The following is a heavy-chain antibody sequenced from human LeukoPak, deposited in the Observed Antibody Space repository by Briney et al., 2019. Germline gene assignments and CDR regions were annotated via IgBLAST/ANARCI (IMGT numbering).Heavy chain of an antibody. CDR2: ISGYNGNT. J-gene: IGHJ4*02. D-gene: IGHD3-22*01. CDR1: GYTFTSYG. CDR3: ARDPARYYYDSSGYSDY. V-gene: IGHV1-18*01. Sequence: ASVKVSCKASGYTFTSYGISWVRQAPGQGLEWMGWISGYNGNTNYAQKLQGRVTMTTDTSTSTAYMELRSLRSDDTAVYYCARDPARYYYDSSGYSDYWGQGTLVTVSS.